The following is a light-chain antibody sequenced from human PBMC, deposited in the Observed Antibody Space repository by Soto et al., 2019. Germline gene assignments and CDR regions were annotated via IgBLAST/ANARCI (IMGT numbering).Light chain of an antibody. J-gene: IGKJ1*01. CDR1: QSVSSN. Sequence: EIVMTQSPATLSVSPGERATLSGRASQSVSSNLAWYQQKPGQAPRLLIYGASTRATGIPARFSGSGSGTEFTLTISSLQTDEFATYYCQQYHRYPRTVGQGTKVDIK. CDR2: GAS. V-gene: IGKV3-15*01. CDR3: QQYHRYPRT.